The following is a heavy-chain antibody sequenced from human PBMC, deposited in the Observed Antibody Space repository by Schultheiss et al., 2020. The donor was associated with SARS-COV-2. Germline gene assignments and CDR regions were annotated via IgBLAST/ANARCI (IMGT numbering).Heavy chain of an antibody. D-gene: IGHD1-26*01. V-gene: IGHV1-2*04. CDR1: GYSFTSYW. Sequence: KISCKGSGYSFTSYWIGWVRQMPGKGLEWMGWINPNSGGTNYAQKFQGWVTMTRDTSISTAYMELSRLRSDDTAVYYCARGDLIVGAIRGRYWGQGTLVTVSS. J-gene: IGHJ4*02. CDR3: ARGDLIVGAIRGRY. CDR2: INPNSGGT.